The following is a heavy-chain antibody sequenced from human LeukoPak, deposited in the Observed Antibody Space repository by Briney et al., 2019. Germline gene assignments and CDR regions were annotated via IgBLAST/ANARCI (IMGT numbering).Heavy chain of an antibody. D-gene: IGHD3-10*01. V-gene: IGHV1-69*04. Sequence: GSSVKVSCKASGGTFSSYAISWVRQAPGQGLEWMGRIIPILGIANYAQKFQGRVTITADKSTSTAYMELSSLRSEDTAVYYCARENGSGSYYYLDYWGQGTLVTVSS. J-gene: IGHJ4*02. CDR1: GGTFSSYA. CDR2: IIPILGIA. CDR3: ARENGSGSYYYLDY.